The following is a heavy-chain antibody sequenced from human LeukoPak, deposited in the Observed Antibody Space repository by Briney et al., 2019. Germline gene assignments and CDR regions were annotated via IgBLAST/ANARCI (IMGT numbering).Heavy chain of an antibody. D-gene: IGHD3-10*01. Sequence: QPGRSLRLSCAASGFTFSSYDMHWVRQATGKGLEWVSAIGTAGDTYYPGSVKGRFTISRENAKNSLYLQMNSLRAGGTAVYYCARGGITMVRGVINNYYGMDVWGQGTTVTVSS. V-gene: IGHV3-13*01. CDR2: IGTAGDT. CDR1: GFTFSSYD. J-gene: IGHJ6*02. CDR3: ARGGITMVRGVINNYYGMDV.